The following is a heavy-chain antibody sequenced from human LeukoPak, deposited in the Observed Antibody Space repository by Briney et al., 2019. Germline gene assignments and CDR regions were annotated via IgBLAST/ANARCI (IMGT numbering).Heavy chain of an antibody. CDR3: ARDIAVATGHYYHYGMDV. CDR2: ISSSGFTI. Sequence: GGSLRLSCAASGFTSNSYSMNWVRQAPGKGLEWVSYISSSGFTIYYADSVKGRFTISRDNAKNSLYLQMNSLRAEDTAVFYCARDIAVATGHYYHYGMDVWGQGTTVTVSS. J-gene: IGHJ6*02. V-gene: IGHV3-48*01. D-gene: IGHD6-19*01. CDR1: GFTSNSYS.